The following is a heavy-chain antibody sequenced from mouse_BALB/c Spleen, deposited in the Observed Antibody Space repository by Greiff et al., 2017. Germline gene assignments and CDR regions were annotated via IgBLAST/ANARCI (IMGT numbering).Heavy chain of an antibody. CDR1: GYSITSDYA. V-gene: IGHV3-2*02. Sequence: DVKLVESGPGLVKPSQSLSLTCTVTGYSITSDYAWNWIRQFPGNKLEWMGYISYSGSTSYNPSLKSRISITRDTSKNQFFLQLNSVTTEDTATYYCAKLPWFAYWGQGTLVTVSA. J-gene: IGHJ3*01. CDR3: AKLPWFAY. CDR2: ISYSGST.